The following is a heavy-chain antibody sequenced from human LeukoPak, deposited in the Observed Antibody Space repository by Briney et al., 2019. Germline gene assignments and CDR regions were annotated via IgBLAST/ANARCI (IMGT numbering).Heavy chain of an antibody. CDR2: TSSDLNVK. CDR1: GFTFRNYV. J-gene: IGHJ4*02. V-gene: IGHV3-30-3*01. CDR3: TRDQGDY. Sequence: GGSLRLSCAASGFTFRNYVIHWVRQAPGKGLEWVAVTSSDLNVKLYADSVKGRFTISRDNSKNTLYLQMNSLRAEDTAVYYCTRDQGDYWGQGTLVTVSS.